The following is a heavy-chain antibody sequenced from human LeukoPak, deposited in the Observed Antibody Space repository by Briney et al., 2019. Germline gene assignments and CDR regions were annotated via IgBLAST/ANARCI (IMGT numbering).Heavy chain of an antibody. V-gene: IGHV3-7*01. CDR2: IKQDGSEK. CDR3: ARRRYYYDSSGYYYQTYYFDY. J-gene: IGHJ4*02. CDR1: GFTFTSYG. D-gene: IGHD3-22*01. Sequence: GGSLRLSCAASGFTFTSYGMSWVRQAPGKGLEWVANIKQDGSEKYYVDSVKGRFTSSRDNAKNSLYLQMHSLRAEDTAVYYCARRRYYYDSSGYYYQTYYFDYWGQGTLVTVSS.